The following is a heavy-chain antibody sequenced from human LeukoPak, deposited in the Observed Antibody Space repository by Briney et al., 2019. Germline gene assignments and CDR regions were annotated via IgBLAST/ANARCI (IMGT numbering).Heavy chain of an antibody. V-gene: IGHV1-2*02. D-gene: IGHD6-19*01. CDR3: ARGGLRSSGWYAAFDF. CDR1: GYTLTGYY. CDR2: INPNSGGT. J-gene: IGHJ3*01. Sequence: ASVSVSCKASGYTLTGYYMHWVRQAPGQGLEWMGWINPNSGGTNFAQRCQGRVTMTRDTSISTAYMELSRLTSDDTAVYYCARGGLRSSGWYAAFDFWGQGTMVTVSS.